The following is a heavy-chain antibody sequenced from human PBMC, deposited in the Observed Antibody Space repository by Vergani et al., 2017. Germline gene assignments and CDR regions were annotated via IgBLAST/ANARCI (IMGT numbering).Heavy chain of an antibody. CDR2: IYWNDDQ. Sequence: QITLTESGPTLVKPTQTLTLTCTFSGFSLNTRGVSVAWIRQPPGKALDWLALIYWNDDQHYSPSLNNRVTITKDTSKNQVVLTMTNMEYVDTGTYYCVDRKTESGTTGCFYPFYYYCYMDVWGKGTTVTVSS. CDR1: GFSLNTRGVS. J-gene: IGHJ6*03. V-gene: IGHV2-5*04. D-gene: IGHD1-7*01. CDR3: VDRKTESGTTGCFYPFYYYCYMDV.